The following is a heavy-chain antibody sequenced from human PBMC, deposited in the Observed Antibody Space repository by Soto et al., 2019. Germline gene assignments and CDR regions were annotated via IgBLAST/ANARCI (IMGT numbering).Heavy chain of an antibody. J-gene: IGHJ4*02. V-gene: IGHV1-24*01. Sequence: QVQLVQSGAEVKKPGASVKVSCKVSGYTLTELSMHWVRQAPGKGLEWMGGFDPEDGETIYAQKFQGRVTMTEDTXTAXAYMELSSLRSEDTAVYYCATFGPGWGFGEGYFDYWGQGTLVTVSS. CDR2: FDPEDGET. CDR1: GYTLTELS. D-gene: IGHD3-10*01. CDR3: ATFGPGWGFGEGYFDY.